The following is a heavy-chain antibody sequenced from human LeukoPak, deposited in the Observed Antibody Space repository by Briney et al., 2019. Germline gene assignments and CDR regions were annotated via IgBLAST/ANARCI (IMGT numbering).Heavy chain of an antibody. CDR2: VSYDGSNK. Sequence: GGSLRLSCAASGFTFSSYAMHWVRQAPGKGREWVAVVSYDGSNKFYADSVMGRFPISRDNSKNTLYVKMNSLRAEETAVYYCAKDTYVDTAMVHFDYWGQGTLVTVSS. D-gene: IGHD5-18*01. J-gene: IGHJ4*02. V-gene: IGHV3-30-3*01. CDR1: GFTFSSYA. CDR3: AKDTYVDTAMVHFDY.